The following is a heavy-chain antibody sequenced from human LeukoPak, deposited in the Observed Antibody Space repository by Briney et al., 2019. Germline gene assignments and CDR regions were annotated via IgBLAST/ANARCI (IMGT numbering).Heavy chain of an antibody. J-gene: IGHJ6*03. V-gene: IGHV1-2*02. CDR2: INPNSGGT. Sequence: ASVKVSCKASGYTFTGYYMHWVRQAPGQGLEWMGWINPNSGGTNYAQKFQGRVTMTRDTSISTAYMELSRLRSDDTAVYYCARMVVGATKNPNYYYYMDVWGKGTTVTVSS. CDR3: ARMVVGATKNPNYYYYMDV. D-gene: IGHD1-26*01. CDR1: GYTFTGYY.